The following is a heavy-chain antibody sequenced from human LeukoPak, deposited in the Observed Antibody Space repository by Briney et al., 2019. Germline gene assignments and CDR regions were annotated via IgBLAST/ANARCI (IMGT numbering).Heavy chain of an antibody. V-gene: IGHV3-64D*08. D-gene: IGHD1-26*01. CDR1: GFTFSRYA. CDR3: VTVGMTSIWSYLRFDP. J-gene: IGHJ5*02. Sequence: GGSLRLSCSASGFTFSRYAMHWVRQAPGKGLEFVSAITSNGGSTYYADSVKGRFTISRDNSKNTLYLQMSSLRAEDTAVYYCVTVGMTSIWSYLRFDPRGQGTLASVSS. CDR2: ITSNGGST.